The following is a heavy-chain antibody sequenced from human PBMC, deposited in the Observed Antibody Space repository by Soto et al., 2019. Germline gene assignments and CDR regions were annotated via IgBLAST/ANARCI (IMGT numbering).Heavy chain of an antibody. V-gene: IGHV4-39*07. J-gene: IGHJ5*02. Sequence: WETLSLTCTVSGGTISSSSYYWGWIRQPPGKGLEWIGSIYYSGSTYYNPSLKSRVTISVDTSKNQFSLKLSSVTAADTAVYYCARGSRVGWLLSTRTRWFDPWGQGTLVTVS. CDR3: ARGSRVGWLLSTRTRWFDP. CDR1: GGTISSSSYY. CDR2: IYYSGST. D-gene: IGHD3-3*01.